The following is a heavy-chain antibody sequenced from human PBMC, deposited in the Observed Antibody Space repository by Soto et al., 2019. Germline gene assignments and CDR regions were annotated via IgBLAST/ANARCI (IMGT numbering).Heavy chain of an antibody. CDR3: ARVRGVLDYYYGMDV. D-gene: IGHD3-10*01. CDR1: CCSISSGGYY. CDR2: IYYSGST. J-gene: IGHJ6*02. Sequence: QVQLQESGPGLVKPSQTLSLTCTVSCCSISSGGYYWSWIRKHPGKCLEWIGYIYYSGSTYYNPSLRSRVTISVDTSKNQFSLKLSSVTAADTAVYYCARVRGVLDYYYGMDVWGQGTTVTVSS. V-gene: IGHV4-31*03.